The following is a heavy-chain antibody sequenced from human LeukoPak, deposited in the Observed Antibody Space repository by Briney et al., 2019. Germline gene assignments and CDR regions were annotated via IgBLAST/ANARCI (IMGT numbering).Heavy chain of an antibody. CDR3: AKDPQWELPSPFDH. V-gene: IGHV3-23*01. Sequence: GGSLRLSCAASGFTFGSYAMSWARQAPGKGLEWVSAISGSGGSTYYADSVKGRFIISRDNSKNTLYLLMNSLRAEDTAVYYCAKDPQWELPSPFDHWGQGTLVTVSS. J-gene: IGHJ4*02. D-gene: IGHD1-26*01. CDR1: GFTFGSYA. CDR2: ISGSGGST.